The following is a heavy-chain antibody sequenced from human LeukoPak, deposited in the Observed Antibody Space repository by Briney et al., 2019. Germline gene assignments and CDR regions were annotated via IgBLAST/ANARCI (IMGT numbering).Heavy chain of an antibody. D-gene: IGHD2-15*01. CDR1: GYTFISYG. V-gene: IGHV1-18*04. CDR2: ISAYNGNT. CDR3: ARAEIYCSGGSCYPVGADY. Sequence: GASVKVSCKASGYTFISYGMSCVRQAPGQGLEWMGWISAYNGNTNYAQKLQGRLTMTTDTSTRTAYMELRSLRSDDTAVYYCARAEIYCSGGSCYPVGADYWGQGTLVPVSS. J-gene: IGHJ4*02.